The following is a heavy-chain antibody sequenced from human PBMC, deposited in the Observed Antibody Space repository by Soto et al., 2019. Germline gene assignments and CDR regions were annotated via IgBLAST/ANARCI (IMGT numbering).Heavy chain of an antibody. J-gene: IGHJ3*02. CDR1: GGSFSGYY. D-gene: IGHD2-15*01. CDR2: INHSGST. CDR3: ERVAATDDAFDI. V-gene: IGHV4-34*01. Sequence: SETLSLTCAVYGGSFSGYYWSWIRQPPGKGLEWIGEINHSGSTNYNPSLKSRVTISVDTSKNQFSLKLSSVTAADTAVYYCERVAATDDAFDIWGQGTMVTVSS.